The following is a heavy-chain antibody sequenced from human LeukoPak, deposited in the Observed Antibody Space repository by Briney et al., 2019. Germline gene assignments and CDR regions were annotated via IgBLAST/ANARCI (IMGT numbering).Heavy chain of an antibody. J-gene: IGHJ6*03. V-gene: IGHV4-39*07. CDR1: GGSISSSSYY. Sequence: SETLSLTCTVSGGSISSSSYYWGWIRQPPGTGLEWIGSIYYSGSTYYNPSLKSRVTISVDTSKNQFSLKLSSVTAADTAVYYCARVGMTTVPYYYYMDVWGKGTTVTVSS. CDR3: ARVGMTTVPYYYYMDV. D-gene: IGHD4-17*01. CDR2: IYYSGST.